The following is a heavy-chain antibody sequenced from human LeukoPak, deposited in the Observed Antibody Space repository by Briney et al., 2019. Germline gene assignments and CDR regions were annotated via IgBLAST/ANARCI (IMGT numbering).Heavy chain of an antibody. Sequence: GGSLRLSCAVSGFTFSSYWMTWVRQAPGKGLEWVANMNQDGDKKYYVDSVEGRFTISRGNAKNLVFLQMNSLRGEDTAVYHCARAGSGSYVGYYFDYWGQGALVTVSS. CDR3: ARAGSGSYVGYYFDY. D-gene: IGHD6-19*01. V-gene: IGHV3-7*01. CDR1: GFTFSSYW. J-gene: IGHJ4*02. CDR2: MNQDGDKK.